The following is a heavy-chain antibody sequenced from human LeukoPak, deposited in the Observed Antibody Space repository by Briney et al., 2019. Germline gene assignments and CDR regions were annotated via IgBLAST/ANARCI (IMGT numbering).Heavy chain of an antibody. CDR2: ISSSSSYI. V-gene: IGHV3-21*01. Sequence: PGGSLRLSCAASGFTFSSYSMNWVRQAPGKGLEWVSSISSSSSYIYYADSVKGRFTISRDNAKNSLYLQMSSLRAEDTAVYYCARGSGSYFVSSEEDFDYWGQGTLVTVSS. CDR1: GFTFSSYS. CDR3: ARGSGSYFVSSEEDFDY. J-gene: IGHJ4*02. D-gene: IGHD3-10*01.